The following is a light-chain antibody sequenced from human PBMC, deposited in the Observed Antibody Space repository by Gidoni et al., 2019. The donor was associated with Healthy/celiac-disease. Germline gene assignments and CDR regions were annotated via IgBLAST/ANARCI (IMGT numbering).Light chain of an antibody. CDR1: NIGSTS. J-gene: IGLJ2*01. CDR2: YDS. Sequence: SDVLPQPPSVSVARGKTARITCGGNNIGSTSLHWYQQKPGQAPVLVIYYDSDRPSGIPERFSGSNSGNTATLTISRVEAGDEADYYCQVWDSSSDHRVFGGGTKLTVL. V-gene: IGLV3-21*04. CDR3: QVWDSSSDHRV.